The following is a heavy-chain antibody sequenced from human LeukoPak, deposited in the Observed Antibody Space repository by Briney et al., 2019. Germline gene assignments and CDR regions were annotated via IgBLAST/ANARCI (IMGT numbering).Heavy chain of an antibody. CDR1: GGSTSSYY. Sequence: PSETLSLTCTVSGGSTSSYYWSWIRQPPGKALECIGYDYYTGITNYNPSLKSRVTISVDTSKSQFSLKLSSVTAADTAVYYCARHRGGGSWENWFDPWGQGTLVTVSS. CDR3: ARHRGGGSWENWFDP. V-gene: IGHV4-59*08. J-gene: IGHJ5*02. D-gene: IGHD2-15*01. CDR2: DYYTGIT.